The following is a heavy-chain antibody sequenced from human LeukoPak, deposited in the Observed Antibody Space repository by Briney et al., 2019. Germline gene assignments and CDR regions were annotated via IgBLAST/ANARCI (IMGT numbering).Heavy chain of an antibody. J-gene: IGHJ3*02. CDR3: AILPSRGVNLASDAFDI. Sequence: GGSLRLSCAASGFTFSSHGMHWVRQAPGKGLEWVAVISYDGTNEYYADSVKGRFTISRDNPKNTLYLQMNSLRAEDTAVYYCAILPSRGVNLASDAFDIWGQGTMVTVSS. CDR2: ISYDGTNE. CDR1: GFTFSSHG. V-gene: IGHV3-30*03. D-gene: IGHD3-10*01.